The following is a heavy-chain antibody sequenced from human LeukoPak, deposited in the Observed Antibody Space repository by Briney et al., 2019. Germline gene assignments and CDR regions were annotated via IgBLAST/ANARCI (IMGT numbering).Heavy chain of an antibody. D-gene: IGHD5-24*01. CDR1: GFSFSSYG. CDR2: INYDGNNK. J-gene: IGHJ4*02. CDR3: AGGSGWLVDS. Sequence: GGSLRLSCAASGFSFSSYGIHWVRQAPGKGLEWVAFINYDGNNKYFADSVKGRFTISRDNSKNTVYLEMNSLGVEDTAVYYCAGGSGWLVDSWGQGTLVTVSS. V-gene: IGHV3-33*01.